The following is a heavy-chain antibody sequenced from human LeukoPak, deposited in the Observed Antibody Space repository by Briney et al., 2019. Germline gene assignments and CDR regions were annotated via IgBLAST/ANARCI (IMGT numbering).Heavy chain of an antibody. D-gene: IGHD3-9*01. J-gene: IGHJ4*02. CDR3: ARGHLGYYDILTGYYVDY. V-gene: IGHV3-11*04. Sequence: PGGSLRLSCAASGFTFSDYYMSWIRQAPGKGLEWVSYISSSGSTIYYADSVKGRFTISRDNAKNSLYLQMNSLRAEDTAVYYCARGHLGYYDILTGYYVDYWGQGTLVTVSS. CDR2: ISSSGSTI. CDR1: GFTFSDYY.